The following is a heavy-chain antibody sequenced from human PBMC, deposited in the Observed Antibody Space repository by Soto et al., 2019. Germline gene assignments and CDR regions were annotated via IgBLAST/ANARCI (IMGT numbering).Heavy chain of an antibody. Sequence: ASVKVSCKASGYTFTSYYMHWVRQAPGQGLEWMGIINPSGGSTSYAQKFQGRVTMTRDTSTSTVYMELSSLRSEDTAVYYCARDKPPDYDILTGPMYYFDYWGQGTLVTVSS. CDR2: INPSGGST. J-gene: IGHJ4*02. CDR3: ARDKPPDYDILTGPMYYFDY. CDR1: GYTFTSYY. D-gene: IGHD3-9*01. V-gene: IGHV1-46*01.